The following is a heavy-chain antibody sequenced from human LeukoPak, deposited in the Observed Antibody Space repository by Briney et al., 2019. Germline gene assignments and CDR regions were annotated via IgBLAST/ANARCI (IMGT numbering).Heavy chain of an antibody. CDR2: INPNSGGT. J-gene: IGHJ4*02. Sequence: ASVKVSCKASGYTFTGYYMHWVRQAPGQGLEWMGWINPNSGGTNYTQKFQGRVTMTRDSSISTAYMELSSLRSGDTAVYYCARDQNYYGSESYYNVDYWGQGTLVTVSS. D-gene: IGHD3-10*01. V-gene: IGHV1-2*02. CDR1: GYTFTGYY. CDR3: ARDQNYYGSESYYNVDY.